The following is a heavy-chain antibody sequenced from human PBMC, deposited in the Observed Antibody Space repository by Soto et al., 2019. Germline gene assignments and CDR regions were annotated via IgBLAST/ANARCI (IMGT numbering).Heavy chain of an antibody. CDR3: ARGPLMTYYDNSGSRDRGFLDF. Sequence: SETLSLTCAVSGGSFSGYYWNWIRQPPGKGLEWLGEISQSGSATYNPSLKGRVTMSVDTSKNKISLNVTSVTAADTAVYYCARGPLMTYYDNSGSRDRGFLDFWGQGTLVTVSS. V-gene: IGHV4-34*01. D-gene: IGHD3-10*01. CDR1: GGSFSGYY. CDR2: ISQSGSA. J-gene: IGHJ4*02.